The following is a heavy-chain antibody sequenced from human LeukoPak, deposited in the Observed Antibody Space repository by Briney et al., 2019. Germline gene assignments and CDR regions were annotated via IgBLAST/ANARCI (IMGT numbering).Heavy chain of an antibody. CDR1: GFTFSSYW. J-gene: IGHJ4*02. CDR3: AKDRDIVVVPAEVYFDY. Sequence: GGSLRLSCAASGFTFSSYWMSWVRQAPGKGLEWVSAISGSGGSTYYADSVKGRFTISRDNSKNTLYLQMNSLRAEDTAVYYCAKDRDIVVVPAEVYFDYWGQGTLVTVSS. CDR2: ISGSGGST. D-gene: IGHD2-2*01. V-gene: IGHV3-23*01.